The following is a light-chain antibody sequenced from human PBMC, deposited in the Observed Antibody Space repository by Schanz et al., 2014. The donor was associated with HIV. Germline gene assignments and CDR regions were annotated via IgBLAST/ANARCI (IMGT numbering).Light chain of an antibody. CDR2: EVT. J-gene: IGLJ1*01. CDR3: CSYTTTSTYV. CDR1: SSDVGGYDF. V-gene: IGLV2-14*01. Sequence: QSVLTQPPSASGSPGQSVTITCTGTSSDVGGYDFVSWYQQHPGKAPKLMIYEVTKRPLGVSDRFSGSKSDNTASLTISGLQAEDEADYYCCSYTTTSTYVFGAGTKLTVL.